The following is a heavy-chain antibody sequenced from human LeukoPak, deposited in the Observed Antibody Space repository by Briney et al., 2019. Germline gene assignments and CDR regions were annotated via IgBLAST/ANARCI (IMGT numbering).Heavy chain of an antibody. CDR1: GYTFTSYG. J-gene: IGHJ5*02. D-gene: IGHD4-17*01. CDR2: ISAYNKR. V-gene: IGHV1-18*01. Sequence: GASVKVSCKASGYTFTSYGSNWVRQAPGQGLEWMGWISAYNKRNYAQKFQGRVTMTTDTSTSTAYMELRNLRSDDTAVYYCARVSAPPDYGDYVSENWFDPWGQGTLVTVSS. CDR3: ARVSAPPDYGDYVSENWFDP.